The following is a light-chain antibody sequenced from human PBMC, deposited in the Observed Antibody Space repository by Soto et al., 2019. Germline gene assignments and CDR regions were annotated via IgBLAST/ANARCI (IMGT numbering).Light chain of an antibody. CDR1: NSDVGIYDF. V-gene: IGLV2-14*01. Sequence: QSTLTQPACVSLTPGQAITISCSGSNSDVGIYDFVSWYQHHPGRAPKLIVSEVSHRPSGVSNRFSGSKSGNTASLTISGLQSEDEADYYCISYTSDDVRYVFGTGTKVTVL. CDR3: ISYTSDDVRYV. J-gene: IGLJ1*01. CDR2: EVS.